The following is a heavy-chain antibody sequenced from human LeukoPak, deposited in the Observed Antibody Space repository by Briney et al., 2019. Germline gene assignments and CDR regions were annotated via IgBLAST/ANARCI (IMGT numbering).Heavy chain of an antibody. CDR1: GGTIRSYY. D-gene: IGHD1-26*01. Sequence: PSETLSLTCNVSGGTIRSYYWTWIQQPPGKGLEWIGYIYNSGNTNYNPSLKSRVTISLDTSNNQFSLKLSSVTAADTAVYYCARERMVGATRYFDQWGQGSLVTVSS. CDR2: IYNSGNT. J-gene: IGHJ4*02. V-gene: IGHV4-59*01. CDR3: ARERMVGATRYFDQ.